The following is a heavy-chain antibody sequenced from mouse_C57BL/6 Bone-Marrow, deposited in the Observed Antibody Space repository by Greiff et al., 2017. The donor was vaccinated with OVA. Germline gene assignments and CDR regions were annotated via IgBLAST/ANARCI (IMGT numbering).Heavy chain of an antibody. D-gene: IGHD2-4*01. V-gene: IGHV1-82*01. CDR2: IYPGDGDT. Sequence: VQLQQSGPELVKPGASVKISCKASGYAFSSSWMNWVKQRPGKGLEWIGRIYPGDGDTNYNGKFKGKATLTADKSSSTAYMQLSSLTSENSAVYFCSREDDYEWYFDVWGTGTAVTVSS. CDR1: GYAFSSSW. CDR3: SREDDYEWYFDV. J-gene: IGHJ1*03.